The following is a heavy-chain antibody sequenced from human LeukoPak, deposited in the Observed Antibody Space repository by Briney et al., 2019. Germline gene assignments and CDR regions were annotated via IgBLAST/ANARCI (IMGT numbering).Heavy chain of an antibody. D-gene: IGHD3-10*01. J-gene: IGHJ4*02. V-gene: IGHV1-18*04. Sequence: ASVKVSCKASGYTFTSYGISWVRQAPGQGLEWMGWISAYNGNTNYAQKLQGRVTMTTDTSTSTAYMELRSLRSDDTAVYYCARDALWFGETTRFDYWGQGALVTVSS. CDR2: ISAYNGNT. CDR1: GYTFTSYG. CDR3: ARDALWFGETTRFDY.